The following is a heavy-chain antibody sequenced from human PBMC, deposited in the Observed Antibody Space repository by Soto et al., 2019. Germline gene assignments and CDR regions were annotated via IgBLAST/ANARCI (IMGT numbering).Heavy chain of an antibody. Sequence: EVQLVESGGGLVQPGGSLRLSCATSGFTFHTYWISWVRQSPGSGLEWVALINPVGRTRTHLDSVRGRFTISRDNAGNSLYMQMNSLGPEDTAIYYCGRFGHPYAVDVWGRGTTVTGSS. CDR1: GFTFHTYW. V-gene: IGHV3-7*03. J-gene: IGHJ6*02. CDR2: INPVGRTR. D-gene: IGHD3-16*01. CDR3: GRFGHPYAVDV.